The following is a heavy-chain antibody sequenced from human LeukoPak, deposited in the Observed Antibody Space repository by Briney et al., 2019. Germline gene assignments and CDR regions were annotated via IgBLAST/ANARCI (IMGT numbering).Heavy chain of an antibody. CDR2: TRYDGSNK. V-gene: IGHV3-30*02. J-gene: IGHJ4*02. D-gene: IGHD1-26*01. CDR1: GFTFSSYG. CDR3: AKDRAVLGGATSMDY. Sequence: GGSLRLSCAASGFTFSSYGMHWVRQAQGKGLEWEAFTRYDGSNKYYADSVKGRFTISRDNSKNTLYLQMNSLRAEDTAVYYCAKDRAVLGGATSMDYWGQGTLVTVSS.